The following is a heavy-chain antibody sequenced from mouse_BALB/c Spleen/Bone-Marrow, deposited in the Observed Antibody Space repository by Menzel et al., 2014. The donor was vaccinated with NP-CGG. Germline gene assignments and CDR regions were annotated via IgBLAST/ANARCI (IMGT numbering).Heavy chain of an antibody. Sequence: DVKLQESGAELVRSGASVKLSCTASGFNIKDYYMHWVKQRPEQGLEWIGWIDPENGDTEYAPKFQGKATMTADTSSNTAYLQLSSLTSEDTAVYYCNGNYYAMDYWGQGTSVPVSS. CDR3: NGNYYAMDY. CDR2: IDPENGDT. D-gene: IGHD2-1*01. CDR1: GFNIKDYY. J-gene: IGHJ4*01. V-gene: IGHV14-4*02.